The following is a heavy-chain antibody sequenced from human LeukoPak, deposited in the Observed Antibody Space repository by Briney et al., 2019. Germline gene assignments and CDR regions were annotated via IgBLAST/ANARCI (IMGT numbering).Heavy chain of an antibody. D-gene: IGHD4-17*01. CDR1: GFTFSSYA. CDR2: ISGSGGST. J-gene: IGHJ4*02. Sequence: GSLRLSCAASGFTFSSYAMSWVRQAPGKGLEWVSAISGSGGSTYYADSVKGRFTISRDNSKNTLYLQMNSLRAEDTAVYYCAKDPSGDHPPPYYFDYWGQGTLVTVSS. V-gene: IGHV3-23*01. CDR3: AKDPSGDHPPPYYFDY.